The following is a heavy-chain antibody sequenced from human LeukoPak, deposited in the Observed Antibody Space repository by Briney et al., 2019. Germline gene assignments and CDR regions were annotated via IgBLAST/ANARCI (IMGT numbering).Heavy chain of an antibody. CDR2: IYYSGST. Sequence: PSETLSLTCAVYGGSFSGYYWSWIRQPPGKGLEWIGYIYYSGSTNYNPSLKSRVTISVDTSKNQFSLKLSSVTAADTAVYYCARVYYYGSGSSRWFDPWGQGTLVTVSS. J-gene: IGHJ5*02. V-gene: IGHV4-59*01. D-gene: IGHD3-10*01. CDR3: ARVYYYGSGSSRWFDP. CDR1: GGSFSGYY.